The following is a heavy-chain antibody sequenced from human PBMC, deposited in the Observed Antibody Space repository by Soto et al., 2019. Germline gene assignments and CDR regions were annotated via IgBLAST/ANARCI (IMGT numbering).Heavy chain of an antibody. Sequence: QLQLQESGPGLVKPSETLSLTCTVSGGSISSSSYYWGWIRQPPGKGLEWIGSIYYSGSTYYNPSLKSRVTLSVDTSKNQFSLKLTSVTAADTAVYNCANDYGGNSNHYYYYGMDVWGQGTTVTVSS. CDR3: ANDYGGNSNHYYYYGMDV. J-gene: IGHJ6*02. V-gene: IGHV4-39*01. CDR2: IYYSGST. D-gene: IGHD4-17*01. CDR1: GGSISSSSYY.